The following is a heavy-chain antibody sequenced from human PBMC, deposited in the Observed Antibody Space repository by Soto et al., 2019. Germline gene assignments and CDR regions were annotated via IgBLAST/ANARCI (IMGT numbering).Heavy chain of an antibody. J-gene: IGHJ3*02. V-gene: IGHV3-30*02. D-gene: IGHD3-16*02. CDR1: GFXFSNYG. CDR2: IWYGGSSK. CDR3: ARANGDYIWGSYRYAAFDI. Sequence: GGSLRLSCAASGFXFSNYGIHWARQAPGKGLEWGALIWYGGSSKYYADSVKGRFTISRHNSKNTLYLQMNSLRAEDTAVYYCARANGDYIWGSYRYAAFDIWGQGTMVTVSS.